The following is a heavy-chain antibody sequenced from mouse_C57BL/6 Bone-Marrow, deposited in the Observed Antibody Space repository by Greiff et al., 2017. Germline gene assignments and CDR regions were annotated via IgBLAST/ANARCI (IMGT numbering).Heavy chain of an antibody. D-gene: IGHD2-3*01. CDR1: GYTFTSYW. CDR3: ARRGRDGYWYFDV. Sequence: QVQLQQPGAELVKPGASVKLSCKASGYTFTSYWMHWVKQRPGRGLEWIGRIDPNSGGTKYNEKFKRKATLTVDKPSSTAYMPLSSLTSEDSAVYYCARRGRDGYWYFDVWGTGTTVTVSS. V-gene: IGHV1-72*01. CDR2: IDPNSGGT. J-gene: IGHJ1*03.